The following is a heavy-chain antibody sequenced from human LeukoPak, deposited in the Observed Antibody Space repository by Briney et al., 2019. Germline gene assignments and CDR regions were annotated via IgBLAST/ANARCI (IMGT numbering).Heavy chain of an antibody. J-gene: IGHJ3*02. V-gene: IGHV3-23*01. CDR2: ITSSGGKT. CDR1: GLNFSGYA. Sequence: GGSLRLSCAASGLNFSGYAMAWVRQAPGKGLEWVSGITSSGGKTYHADSVQGRLTISRDNSKNTLYLQMNSLRAEDTAVYYCAKRGSYFAFDIWGQGTMVTVSS. D-gene: IGHD1-26*01. CDR3: AKRGSYFAFDI.